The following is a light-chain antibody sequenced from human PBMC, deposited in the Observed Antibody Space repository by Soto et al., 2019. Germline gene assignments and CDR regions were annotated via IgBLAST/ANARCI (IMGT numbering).Light chain of an antibody. V-gene: IGKV1-27*01. CDR1: QGIGNY. J-gene: IGKJ3*01. CDR3: QKYNSVPLT. Sequence: DIQVTQSPPSLSASVGDRVTITCRASQGIGNYLAWYQQKPGEVPNLLIYAASTLQSGVPSRFSGSGSGTDFTLTISSLQPEDVATYYCQKYNSVPLTFGPGTKVDIK. CDR2: AAS.